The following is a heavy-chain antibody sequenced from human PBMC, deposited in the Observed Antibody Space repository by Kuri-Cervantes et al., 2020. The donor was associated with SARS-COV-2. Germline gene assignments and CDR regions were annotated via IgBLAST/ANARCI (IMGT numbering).Heavy chain of an antibody. CDR3: ARVGGQVAGTLYFQH. CDR1: GGSISSSSYY. J-gene: IGHJ1*01. Sequence: GSLRLSCTVSGGSISSSSYYWGWIRQPPGKGLEWIGSIYYSGNTYYNPSLKSRVTISVDTSKNQFSLKLSSVTAADTAVYYCARVGGQVAGTLYFQHWGQGTLVTVSS. V-gene: IGHV4-39*07. CDR2: IYYSGNT. D-gene: IGHD6-19*01.